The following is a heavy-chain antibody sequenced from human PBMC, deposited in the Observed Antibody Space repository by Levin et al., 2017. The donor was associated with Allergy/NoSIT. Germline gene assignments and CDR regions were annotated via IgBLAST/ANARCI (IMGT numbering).Heavy chain of an antibody. CDR3: AREGSSAYFNWFDP. CDR1: GGSISSSY. J-gene: IGHJ5*02. D-gene: IGHD3-22*01. V-gene: IGHV4-59*01. Sequence: SQTLSLTCTVSGGSISSSYWNWIRQSPGKGLEWIGYIYYSGGTNYNPSLKSRVTISVDTSKNQFSLKLSSVTAADTAVYFCAREGSSAYFNWFDPWGQGTLVTVSS. CDR2: IYYSGGT.